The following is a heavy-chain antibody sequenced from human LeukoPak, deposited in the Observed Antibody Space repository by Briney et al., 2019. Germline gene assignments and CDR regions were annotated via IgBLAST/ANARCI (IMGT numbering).Heavy chain of an antibody. CDR2: IIPIFGTA. CDR1: GGTFSSYA. Sequence: SVKVSCMASGGTFSSYAISWVRQAPGQGLEWMGGIIPIFGTANYAQKFQGRVTITADESTSTAYMELSSLRSEDTAVYYCARYCSSTSCYEGYYYYGMDVWGQGTTVTVSS. D-gene: IGHD2-2*01. J-gene: IGHJ6*02. V-gene: IGHV1-69*01. CDR3: ARYCSSTSCYEGYYYYGMDV.